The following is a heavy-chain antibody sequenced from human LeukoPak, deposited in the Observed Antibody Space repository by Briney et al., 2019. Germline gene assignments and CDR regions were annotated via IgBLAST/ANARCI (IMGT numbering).Heavy chain of an antibody. CDR2: ISGSGGST. Sequence: GGSLRLSCPASGFTFSSYAMSWVRQAPGKGLEWVSIISGSGGSTNYADSVKGRFTISRDNSKNTLYLQMNSLRAEDTAVYYCAKPYYGSGSYYGFNYYAFDYWGQGTLVTVSS. CDR3: AKPYYGSGSYYGFNYYAFDY. CDR1: GFTFSSYA. V-gene: IGHV3-23*01. J-gene: IGHJ4*02. D-gene: IGHD3-10*01.